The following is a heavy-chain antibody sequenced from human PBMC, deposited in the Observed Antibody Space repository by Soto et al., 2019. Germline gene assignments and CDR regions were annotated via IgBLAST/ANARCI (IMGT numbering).Heavy chain of an antibody. CDR2: ISGSGGST. D-gene: IGHD6-6*01. J-gene: IGHJ6*02. CDR1: GFTFSSYA. Sequence: PGGSLRLSCAASGFTFSSYAMSWVRQAPGKGLEWVSAISGSGGSTYYADSVKGRFTISRDNSKNTLYLQMNSLRAEDTAVYYCAKLFYSSSFYYYYGMDVWGQGTTVTVSS. V-gene: IGHV3-23*01. CDR3: AKLFYSSSFYYYYGMDV.